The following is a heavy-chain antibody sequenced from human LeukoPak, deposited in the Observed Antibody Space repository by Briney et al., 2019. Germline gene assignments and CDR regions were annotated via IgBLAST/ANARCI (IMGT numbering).Heavy chain of an antibody. J-gene: IGHJ4*02. CDR3: ARGCSSGCSQSEGRDKYPYYFDY. D-gene: IGHD6-19*01. CDR1: GFTFSSYS. V-gene: IGHV4-34*01. Sequence: GSLRLSCAASGFTFSSYSMNWVRQPPGKGLEWIGEINHSGSTNYNPSLKSRVTISVDTSKNQFSLKLSSVTAADTAVYYCARGCSSGCSQSEGRDKYPYYFDYWGQGTLVTVSS. CDR2: INHSGST.